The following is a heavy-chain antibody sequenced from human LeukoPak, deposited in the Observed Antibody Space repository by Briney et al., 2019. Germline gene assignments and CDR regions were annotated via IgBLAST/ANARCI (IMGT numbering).Heavy chain of an antibody. CDR2: INPNSGGT. CDR3: ARDYYGSGSFPVRFDP. CDR1: GYTFTGYY. V-gene: IGHV1-2*02. J-gene: IGHJ5*02. D-gene: IGHD3-10*01. Sequence: SVKVSCKASGYTFTGYYMHWVRQAPGQGLEWMGWINPNSGGTNYAQKFQGRVAMTRDTSISTAYMELSRLRSDDTAVYYCARDYYGSGSFPVRFDPWGQGTLVTVSS.